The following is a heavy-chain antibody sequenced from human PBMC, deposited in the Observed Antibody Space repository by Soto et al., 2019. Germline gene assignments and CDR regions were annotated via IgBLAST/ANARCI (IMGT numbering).Heavy chain of an antibody. CDR2: INLDGSEK. CDR3: ARARIDL. V-gene: IGHV3-7*01. Sequence: EVQLVESGGGLVQPGGSLRLSCAASGFTFSTYWMTWVRQAPGKGLEWVANINLDGSEKYYVDSVKGRFSISRDKVKNSLYLQLNSLRAEDTALYYCARARIDLWGRGTLVTVSS. CDR1: GFTFSTYW. J-gene: IGHJ2*01.